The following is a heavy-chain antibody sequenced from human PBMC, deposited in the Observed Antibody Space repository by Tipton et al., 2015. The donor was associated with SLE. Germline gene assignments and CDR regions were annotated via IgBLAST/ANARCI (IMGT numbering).Heavy chain of an antibody. CDR3: ARHDYGDYGIWAFDM. CDR1: GGSITSSSYY. CDR2: ISSSGTT. J-gene: IGHJ3*02. D-gene: IGHD4-17*01. V-gene: IGHV4-39*07. Sequence: TLSLTCTASGGSITSSSYYWGWIRQPPGKGLEWIGSISSSGTTHYNPSLKSRVTISVDTSKNQLSLKQRSATAADTAVYYCARHDYGDYGIWAFDMWGRGTVVSVSS.